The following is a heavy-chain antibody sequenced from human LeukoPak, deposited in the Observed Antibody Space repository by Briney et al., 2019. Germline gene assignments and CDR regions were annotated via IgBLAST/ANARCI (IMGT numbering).Heavy chain of an antibody. CDR1: GVTLSTYW. CDR3: ATGNDDSRYYFDC. J-gene: IGHJ4*02. Sequence: PGGSLRPSCAASGVTLSTYWMHWVRQAPAKGLERVSRINSNGRSTTYADSVRGRFTISRDSAKDTLYLQMNSLRAEDTAVYFCATGNDDSRYYFDCWGQGTLVAVSS. D-gene: IGHD3-9*01. V-gene: IGHV3-74*01. CDR2: INSNGRST.